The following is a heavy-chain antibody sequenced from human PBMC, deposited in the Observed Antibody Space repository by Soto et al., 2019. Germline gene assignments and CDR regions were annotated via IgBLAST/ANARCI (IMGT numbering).Heavy chain of an antibody. D-gene: IGHD2-2*01. CDR1: GFTFNNYA. Sequence: EVQLLESGGGLVQPGGSLRLSCAASGFTFNNYAMNWVRQAPGKGLEWVSGISGSGTSTYYADSVRGRFTISRDNCKNTLYLQMTSLRAEDTAIYYCAKDLRGYQVPSDYWGQGTLVTVSS. CDR2: ISGSGTST. J-gene: IGHJ4*02. V-gene: IGHV3-23*01. CDR3: AKDLRGYQVPSDY.